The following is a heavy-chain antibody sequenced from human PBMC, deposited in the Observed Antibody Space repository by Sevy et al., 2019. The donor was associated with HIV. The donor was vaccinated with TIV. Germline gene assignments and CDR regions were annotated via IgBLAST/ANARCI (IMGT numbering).Heavy chain of an antibody. CDR1: GGSFSGYY. D-gene: IGHD1-26*01. V-gene: IGHV4-34*01. J-gene: IGHJ4*02. CDR3: ARGPGVGAVDY. Sequence: SETLSRTCAVYGGSFSGYYWSWIRQPPGKGLEWIGEINHSGSTNYNPSLKSRVTISVDTSKNQFSLKLSSVTAADTAVYYCARGPGVGAVDYWGQGTLVTVSS. CDR2: INHSGST.